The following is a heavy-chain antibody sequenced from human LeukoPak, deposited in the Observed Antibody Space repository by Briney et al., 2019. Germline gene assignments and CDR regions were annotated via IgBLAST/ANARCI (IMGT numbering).Heavy chain of an antibody. Sequence: SQTLSLTCAISGDTVSSNSATWNRIRQSPSRGLEWLGRTYYRSKWYKYYAVSVKGRITINPDTSKNQFSLQLNSVTPEDTAVYYCARGPSYFQHWGQGTLVTVSS. V-gene: IGHV6-1*01. J-gene: IGHJ1*01. CDR2: TYYRSKWYK. CDR1: GDTVSSNSAT. CDR3: ARGPSYFQH.